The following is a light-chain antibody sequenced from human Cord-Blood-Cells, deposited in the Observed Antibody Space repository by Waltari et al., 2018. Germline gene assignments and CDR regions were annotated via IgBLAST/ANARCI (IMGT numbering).Light chain of an antibody. J-gene: IGLJ2*01. CDR2: EVS. V-gene: IGLV2-18*02. Sequence: SSLTQPPSVSGSPGQSVTISCTGTSRDVGSYNRVPWYQQPPGTAPKLMIYEVSNRPSGVPDRFSGSKSGNTASLTISGLQAEDEADYYCSSYTSSSTFVVFGGGTKLTVL. CDR1: SRDVGSYNR. CDR3: SSYTSSSTFVV.